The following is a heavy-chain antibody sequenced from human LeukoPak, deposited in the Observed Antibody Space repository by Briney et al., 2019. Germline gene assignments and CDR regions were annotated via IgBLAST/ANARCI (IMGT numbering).Heavy chain of an antibody. J-gene: IGHJ3*02. CDR1: GFDFSTYA. Sequence: GGSLRLSCAASGFDFSTYAINWVRQAPGKGLEWVALIWYDGNNKYHADSVRGRFTVSRDNSKNTLYLQMNSLRAEDTAVYYCARDVGSTGYNGAFDMWGQGTLVTVSS. D-gene: IGHD1-26*01. CDR3: ARDVGSTGYNGAFDM. V-gene: IGHV3-33*08. CDR2: IWYDGNNK.